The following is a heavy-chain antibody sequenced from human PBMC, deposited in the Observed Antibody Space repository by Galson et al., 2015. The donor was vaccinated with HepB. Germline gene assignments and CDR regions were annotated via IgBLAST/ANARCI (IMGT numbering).Heavy chain of an antibody. CDR1: GFTFSSYA. J-gene: IGHJ4*02. CDR2: ISYDGSNE. Sequence: SLRLSCAASGFTFSSYAMHWVRQAPGKGLEWVAVISYDGSNEYYADSVKGRFTISRDNSKNTLYLQMNSLRAEDTAVYYCARKSCHDYWGQGTLVTVSS. D-gene: IGHD2-15*01. V-gene: IGHV3-30*04. CDR3: ARKSCHDY.